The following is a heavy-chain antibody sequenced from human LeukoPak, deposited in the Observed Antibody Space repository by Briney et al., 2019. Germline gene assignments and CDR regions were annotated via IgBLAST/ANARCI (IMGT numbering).Heavy chain of an antibody. V-gene: IGHV1-8*03. Sequence: GASVKVSCKASGYTFTGYYMHWVRQAPGQGLEWMGWMNPNSGNTGYAQKFQGRVTITRNTSISTAYMELSSLRSEDTAVYYCARVGILAARRRHPGRAFDYWGQGTLVTVSS. CDR2: MNPNSGNT. J-gene: IGHJ4*02. CDR3: ARVGILAARRRHPGRAFDY. D-gene: IGHD6-6*01. CDR1: GYTFTGYY.